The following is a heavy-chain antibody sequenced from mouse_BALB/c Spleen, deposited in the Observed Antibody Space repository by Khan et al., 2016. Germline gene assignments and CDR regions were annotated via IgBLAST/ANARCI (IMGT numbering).Heavy chain of an antibody. CDR1: GFTFSSYG. CDR2: ISSGGSYT. CDR3: ARQFITTVVADY. J-gene: IGHJ2*01. V-gene: IGHV5-6*01. D-gene: IGHD1-1*01. Sequence: EVELVESGGDLVKPGGSLKLSCAASGFTFSSYGMSWVRQTPDKRLEWVATISSGGSYTYYPDSVKGRFTISRDNAKNTLYLQMSSLKSEDTAMYYCARQFITTVVADYVGQGTTLTVSS.